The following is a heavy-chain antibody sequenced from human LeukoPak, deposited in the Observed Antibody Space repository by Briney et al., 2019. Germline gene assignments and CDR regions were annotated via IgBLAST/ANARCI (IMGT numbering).Heavy chain of an antibody. CDR1: GFTFSSYW. Sequence: GGSLRLSCAASGFTFSSYWMSWVRQAPGKGLEWVANIKQDGSEKYYVDSVKGRFTISRDNAKNSLYLQMNTLRAEDTAVYYCARVRAYCSGGGCYWFDPWGQGTLVTVS. D-gene: IGHD2-15*01. J-gene: IGHJ5*02. CDR2: IKQDGSEK. CDR3: ARVRAYCSGGGCYWFDP. V-gene: IGHV3-7*01.